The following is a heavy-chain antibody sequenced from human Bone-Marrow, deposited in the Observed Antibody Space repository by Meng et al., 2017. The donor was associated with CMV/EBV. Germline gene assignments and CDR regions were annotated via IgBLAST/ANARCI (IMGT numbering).Heavy chain of an antibody. V-gene: IGHV1-8*01. CDR2: MNPNSGNT. Sequence: ASVKVSCKASGYTFTSYDINWVRQATGQGLEWMGWMNPNSGNTGYAQKFQGRVTMTRNTSISTAYMELSSLRSEDTAVYYCARGFGDLTQDIVVVPAGGDYYYYGMDVWGQGTTVTVSS. D-gene: IGHD2-2*01. J-gene: IGHJ6*02. CDR1: GYTFTSYD. CDR3: ARGFGDLTQDIVVVPAGGDYYYYGMDV.